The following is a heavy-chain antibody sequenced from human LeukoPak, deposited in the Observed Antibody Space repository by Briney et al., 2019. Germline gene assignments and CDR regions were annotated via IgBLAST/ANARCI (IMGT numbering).Heavy chain of an antibody. CDR2: ISGSGNT. V-gene: IGHV3-23*01. Sequence: PGGSLRLSCAASGFYFSTYAMTWVRQAPGKGLEWVSGISGSGNTFYADSVKGRITISRDSSKNTVYLQINSLRAEDTAVYYCASRNYYLDHWGQGTLVTVSS. J-gene: IGHJ4*02. CDR1: GFYFSTYA. CDR3: ASRNYYLDH. D-gene: IGHD3-10*01.